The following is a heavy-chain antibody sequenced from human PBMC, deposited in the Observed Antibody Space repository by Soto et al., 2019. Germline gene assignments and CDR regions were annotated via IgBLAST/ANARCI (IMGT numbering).Heavy chain of an antibody. CDR2: FDPEDGET. J-gene: IGHJ5*02. V-gene: IGHV1-24*01. Sequence: ASVKVSRKGSGYTLTELSIHLVRQAPGKGLEWMGGFDPEDGETIYAQTFQGRVTMTEDTSTDTAYMELSSLRSEDTAVYYCATGGISYDWFDPWGQGTLVTVSS. D-gene: IGHD5-18*01. CDR3: ATGGISYDWFDP. CDR1: GYTLTELS.